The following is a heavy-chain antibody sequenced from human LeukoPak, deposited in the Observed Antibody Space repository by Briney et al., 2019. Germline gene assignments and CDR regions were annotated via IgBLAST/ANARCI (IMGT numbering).Heavy chain of an antibody. J-gene: IGHJ5*02. Sequence: PGGSLRLSCAASGFTFSSYAMHWVRQAPGKGLEWVALISYHGSNKYYADSVKGRFTISRDNSKNTLYLQMNSLRAEDTAVYYCAGAGSSFNWFDPWGQGTLVTVSS. D-gene: IGHD6-13*01. CDR1: GFTFSSYA. CDR3: AGAGSSFNWFDP. V-gene: IGHV3-30-3*01. CDR2: ISYHGSNK.